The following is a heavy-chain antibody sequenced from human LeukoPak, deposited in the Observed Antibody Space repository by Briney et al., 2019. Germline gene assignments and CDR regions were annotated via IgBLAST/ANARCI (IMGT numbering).Heavy chain of an antibody. CDR1: GFTFLSYG. Sequence: GGSLRLSCAASGFTFLSYGIHWVRQAPGQGLEWVGFIRYYNSNKYYADTLQGRFTISRDNSKNTLYMQMNSLRAEDTAVYYCVGHSDYWGQGTLVTVSS. V-gene: IGHV3-30*02. CDR3: VGHSDY. J-gene: IGHJ4*02. D-gene: IGHD3-16*01. CDR2: IRYYNSNK.